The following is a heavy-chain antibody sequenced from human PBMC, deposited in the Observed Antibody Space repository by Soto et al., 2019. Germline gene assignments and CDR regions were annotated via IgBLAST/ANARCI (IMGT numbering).Heavy chain of an antibody. CDR2: ISTSSSYI. CDR3: AKAKYGSYGRAFDS. Sequence: GGSLRLSCAASGFTFSSYSMNWVRQAPGKGLEWVSSISTSSSYIYYADSVKGRFTISRDNAKNSLYLQMNSLRAEDTAVYYCAKAKYGSYGRAFDSWGQGTKVTVSS. J-gene: IGHJ3*02. CDR1: GFTFSSYS. V-gene: IGHV3-21*04. D-gene: IGHD2-15*01.